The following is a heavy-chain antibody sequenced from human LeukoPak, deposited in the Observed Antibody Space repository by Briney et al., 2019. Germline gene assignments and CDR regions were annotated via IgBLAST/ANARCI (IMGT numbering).Heavy chain of an antibody. V-gene: IGHV4-4*07. CDR3: ARGFVGDEY. CDR1: GGSISNYY. J-gene: IGHJ4*02. CDR2: IYTSRRT. D-gene: IGHD3-16*01. Sequence: SETLSLTCTVSGGSISNYYWSWIRQPTGKGLEWIRRIYTSRRTNYNPSLKSRVTMSVDPSNNQFSLKLKSVTAGDAAVYYCARGFVGDEYWGQGTLVTVPS.